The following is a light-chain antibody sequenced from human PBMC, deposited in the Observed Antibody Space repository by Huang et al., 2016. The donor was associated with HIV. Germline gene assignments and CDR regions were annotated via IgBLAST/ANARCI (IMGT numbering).Light chain of an antibody. J-gene: IGKJ2*01. CDR2: DAS. Sequence: EIVLTQSPGTLSLSPGERATLSFRASQSLSSSYLAWYQQRSRQVPRLLIYDASTRATVIPERFSVRGSVTDFTLTISRLEPEDFVVYYCQQYGSSPPYTFGQGTKLEIK. CDR3: QQYGSSPPYT. V-gene: IGKV3-20*01. CDR1: QSLSSSY.